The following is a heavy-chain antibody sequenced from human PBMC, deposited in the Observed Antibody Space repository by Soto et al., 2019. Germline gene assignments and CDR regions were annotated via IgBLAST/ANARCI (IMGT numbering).Heavy chain of an antibody. CDR2: TYYRSKWYN. J-gene: IGHJ5*02. Sequence: SQTLSLTFAISGDSVSSNSAAWNWIRQSPSRGLEWLGRTYYRSKWYNDYAVSVKSRITINPDTSKNHFSLMLSSVTAADTAIYYCARDRTSAGGYSRRWFDPWGPGTLVTVSS. CDR1: GDSVSSNSAA. D-gene: IGHD5-18*01. V-gene: IGHV6-1*01. CDR3: ARDRTSAGGYSRRWFDP.